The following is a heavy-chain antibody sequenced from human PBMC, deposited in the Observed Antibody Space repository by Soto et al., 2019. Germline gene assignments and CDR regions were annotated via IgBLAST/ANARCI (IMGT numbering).Heavy chain of an antibody. CDR1: GGSISNHY. CDR2: IYYNGNT. V-gene: IGHV4-59*11. CDR3: TRANWYSEY. J-gene: IGHJ4*02. D-gene: IGHD7-27*01. Sequence: QVQLQESGPGLVKPSETLSLTCTVSGGSISNHYWSWIRQPPGKGLEWIWYIYYNGNTNYNPSLKSRVTMSVDTSRSQISLKLTTVTAADTAVYYCTRANWYSEYWGQGTLVTVSS.